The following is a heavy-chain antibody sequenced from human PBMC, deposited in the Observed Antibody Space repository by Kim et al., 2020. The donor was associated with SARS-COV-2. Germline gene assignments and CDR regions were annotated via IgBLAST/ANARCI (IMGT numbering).Heavy chain of an antibody. D-gene: IGHD3-10*01. J-gene: IGHJ4*02. CDR3: ARRGQKVRGNYSPAEDTSGLDY. V-gene: IGHV5-51*01. Sequence: GESLKISCNTSGYSFTSYWIGWARQMPGKGLEWMGIIYPDDSDTRYTPSFQGQVTISADKSISTAYLQWGSLKASDTAIYYCARRGQKVRGNYSPAEDTSGLDYWGQGTLLTVSS. CDR2: IYPDDSDT. CDR1: GYSFTSYW.